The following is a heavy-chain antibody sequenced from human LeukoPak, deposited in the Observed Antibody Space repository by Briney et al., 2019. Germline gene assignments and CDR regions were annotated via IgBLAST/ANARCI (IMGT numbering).Heavy chain of an antibody. CDR1: GVSISSYY. D-gene: IGHD6-13*01. J-gene: IGHJ3*02. CDR3: ARALQPGVYAFDI. V-gene: IGHV4-59*01. Sequence: PSETLSLTCTVSGVSISSYYWTWIRQPPGEGLEWIGYIYYSGSTNYNPSLKSRVTISVDTSKNQFSLKLSSVTAADTAVYYCARALQPGVYAFDIWGQGTMVTVSS. CDR2: IYYSGST.